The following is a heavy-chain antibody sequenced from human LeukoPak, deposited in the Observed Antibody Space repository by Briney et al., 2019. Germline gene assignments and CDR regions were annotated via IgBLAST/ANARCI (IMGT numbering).Heavy chain of an antibody. J-gene: IGHJ5*02. CDR2: ISSSSSYI. CDR1: GFTFSSYE. CDR3: ARIEGYCSGGSCYLPS. Sequence: GGSLRLSCAASGFTFSSYEMNWVRQAPGKGLEWVSSISSSSSYIYYADSVKGRFTISRDNAKNSLYLQMNSLRAEDTAVYYCARIEGYCSGGSCYLPSWGQGTLVTVSS. D-gene: IGHD2-15*01. V-gene: IGHV3-21*01.